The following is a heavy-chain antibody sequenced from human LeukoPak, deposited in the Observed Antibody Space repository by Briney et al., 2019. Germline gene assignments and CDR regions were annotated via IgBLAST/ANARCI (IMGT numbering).Heavy chain of an antibody. V-gene: IGHV3-23*01. CDR1: GFTFNNYG. Sequence: GGTLRLSCAASGFTFNNYGMSWVRQAPGQGLEWVSSISSSGGSTYYAGSVKGRFTISRDNSKNTLYLQMNSLRAEDTGLYYCAKTWFGELALDDWGQGTLVTVSS. D-gene: IGHD3-10*01. J-gene: IGHJ4*02. CDR3: AKTWFGELALDD. CDR2: ISSSGGST.